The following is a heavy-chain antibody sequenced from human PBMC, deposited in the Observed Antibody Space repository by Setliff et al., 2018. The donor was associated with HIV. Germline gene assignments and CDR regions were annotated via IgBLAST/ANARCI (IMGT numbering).Heavy chain of an antibody. CDR3: AWTMDYGDYEPLDY. Sequence: ASVKVSCKASGYTLSDYGMTWVRQAPGQGLEWMAWISAYSGNRKFAQKFQGRVTVTRDTSTSTAYMELTSLRSDDTAVYYCAWTMDYGDYEPLDYWGQGTLVTVSS. J-gene: IGHJ4*02. CDR2: ISAYSGNR. V-gene: IGHV1-18*01. D-gene: IGHD4-17*01. CDR1: GYTLSDYG.